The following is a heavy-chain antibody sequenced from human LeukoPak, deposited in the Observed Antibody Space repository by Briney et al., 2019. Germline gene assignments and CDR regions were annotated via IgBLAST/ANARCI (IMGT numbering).Heavy chain of an antibody. J-gene: IGHJ5*02. CDR3: ARGGYCTSTSCYLPLGFDP. D-gene: IGHD2-2*03. Sequence: SETLSLTCAVYGGSFSGYYWSWIRQPPGKGLEWIGEINHSGSTNYNPSLKSRVTISVGTSKNQFSLRLSSVTAADTAVYYCARGGYCTSTSCYLPLGFDPWGQGTLVTVSS. V-gene: IGHV4-34*01. CDR1: GGSFSGYY. CDR2: INHSGST.